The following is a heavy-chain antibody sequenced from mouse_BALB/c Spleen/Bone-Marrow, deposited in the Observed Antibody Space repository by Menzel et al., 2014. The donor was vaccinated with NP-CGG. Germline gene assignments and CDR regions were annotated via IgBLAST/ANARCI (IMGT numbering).Heavy chain of an antibody. CDR1: GFSLISFT. J-gene: IGHJ3*02. Sequence: EESGGRLVKPGTPLTLTCTVSGFSLISFTMSWVRQAPGKGLEWIGTIGSSGSTYYATWAKGRFTISKTSTTVDLKMTSLTTEDTATYFCARVVSSSDFTLKLWGQGTLVTVS. CDR2: IGSSGST. D-gene: IGHD1-1*01. V-gene: IGHV5-6-5*01. CDR3: ARVVSSSDFTLKL.